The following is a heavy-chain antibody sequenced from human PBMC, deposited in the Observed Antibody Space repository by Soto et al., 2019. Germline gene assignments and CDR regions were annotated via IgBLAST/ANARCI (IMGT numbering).Heavy chain of an antibody. V-gene: IGHV3-49*03. D-gene: IGHD2-15*01. CDR3: TRGLRDCSGGSGYSLSEYYYYMDV. CDR2: IRSKAYGGTT. CDR1: GFTFGDYA. Sequence: GGSLRLSCTASGFTFGDYAMSWFRQAPGKGLEWVGFIRSKAYGGTTEYAASVKGRFNISRDDSKSIAYLQMNSLKTEDRAVYYCTRGLRDCSGGSGYSLSEYYYYMDVWGKGTTVTVSS. J-gene: IGHJ6*03.